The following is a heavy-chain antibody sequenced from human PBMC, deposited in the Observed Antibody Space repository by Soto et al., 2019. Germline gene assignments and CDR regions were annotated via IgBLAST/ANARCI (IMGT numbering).Heavy chain of an antibody. D-gene: IGHD6-6*01. CDR2: ISYDGSNK. V-gene: IGHV3-30*18. CDR3: AKDVPPSSISPLVDY. J-gene: IGHJ4*02. Sequence: GALRLSCAASGFTFSSYGMHWVRRAPGKGLEWVAVISYDGSNKYYADSVKGRLTISRDTSKNTLYLQMNRLRAEDTTVYYCAKDVPPSSISPLVDYWCQGTLVTVSS. CDR1: GFTFSSYG.